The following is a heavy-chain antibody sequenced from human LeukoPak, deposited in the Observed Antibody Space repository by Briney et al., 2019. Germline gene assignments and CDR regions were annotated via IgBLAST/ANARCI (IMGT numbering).Heavy chain of an antibody. CDR2: ISAYNGNT. V-gene: IGHV1-18*01. D-gene: IGHD4-17*01. CDR3: ARELDGPNYGDPESDAFDI. Sequence: ASVKVSCKASGYTFTSYGISWVRQAPGQGLEWMGWISAYNGNTNYAQKLQGRVTMTTDTSTSTAYMELRSLRSDDTAVYYCARELDGPNYGDPESDAFDIWGQGTMVTVSS. CDR1: GYTFTSYG. J-gene: IGHJ3*02.